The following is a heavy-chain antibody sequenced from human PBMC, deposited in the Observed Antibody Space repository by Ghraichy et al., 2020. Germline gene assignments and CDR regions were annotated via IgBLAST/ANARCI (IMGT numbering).Heavy chain of an antibody. D-gene: IGHD6-19*01. Sequence: GGSLRLSCAASGFTFTNAWMSWVRQAPGKGLEWVGRIKSKTDGGTTDYAAPVKGRFTISRDDSKNMLYLQMNSLKTEDTAMYYCTTDAREQWLGGYFDYWGQGTLVTVSS. J-gene: IGHJ4*02. CDR1: GFTFTNAW. CDR3: TTDAREQWLGGYFDY. CDR2: IKSKTDGGTT. V-gene: IGHV3-15*01.